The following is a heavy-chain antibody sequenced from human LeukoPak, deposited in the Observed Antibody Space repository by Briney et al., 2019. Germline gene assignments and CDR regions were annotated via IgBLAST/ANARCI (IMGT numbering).Heavy chain of an antibody. Sequence: SETLSVTCTVSGGSISSYYWSWIRQPPGKGLEWIGYIYYSGSTNYNPSLKSRVTISVDTSKNQFSLKLSSVTAADTAVYYCARRSGWYSVSAFDIWGQGTMVTVSS. CDR2: IYYSGST. V-gene: IGHV4-59*08. CDR3: ARRSGWYSVSAFDI. J-gene: IGHJ3*02. CDR1: GGSISSYY. D-gene: IGHD6-19*01.